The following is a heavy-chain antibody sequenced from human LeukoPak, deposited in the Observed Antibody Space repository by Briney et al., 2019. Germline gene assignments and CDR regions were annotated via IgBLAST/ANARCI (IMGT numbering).Heavy chain of an antibody. D-gene: IGHD2-8*01. CDR3: AGLGVMVLVYQFEY. Sequence: SETLSLTCSVSGYSISSAYYWGWIRQPPGKGLEWIGSIYHSGSTYYNPSLKSRVTLSVDTSTNQLFLKLTSVTAADTAVYYCAGLGVMVLVYQFEYWGRGTPVTVSS. J-gene: IGHJ4*02. CDR2: IYHSGST. CDR1: GYSISSAYY. V-gene: IGHV4-38-2*02.